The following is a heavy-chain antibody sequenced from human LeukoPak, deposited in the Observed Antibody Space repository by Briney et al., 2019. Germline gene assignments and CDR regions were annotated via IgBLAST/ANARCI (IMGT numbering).Heavy chain of an antibody. CDR1: GGSFNDYQ. Sequence: SETLSLTCAVYGGSFNDYQWSWIRQPPGKGLQWIGEINHRGSTNYNPSLKSRVTISVDTSKNQFSLKLSSVTAADTAVYYCAGIRIPAAMSIDYWGQGTLVTVSS. CDR3: AGIRIPAAMSIDY. D-gene: IGHD2-2*01. V-gene: IGHV4-34*01. CDR2: INHRGST. J-gene: IGHJ4*02.